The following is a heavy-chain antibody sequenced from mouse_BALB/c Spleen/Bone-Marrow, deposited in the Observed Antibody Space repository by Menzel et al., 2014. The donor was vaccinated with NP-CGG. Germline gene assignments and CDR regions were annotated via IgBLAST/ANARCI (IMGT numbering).Heavy chain of an antibody. CDR2: INPYNDGT. V-gene: IGHV1-14*01. CDR1: GYTFTSYV. J-gene: IGHJ4*01. CDR3: ARWGIIYYYGSSPYAMDY. Sequence: VQLQQSGPELVKPGASVKMSCKASGYTFTSYVMHWVKQKPGQGLEWIGYINPYNDGTKYNEKFKGKATLTSDKSSSTAYMELSSLTCEDSAVYYCARWGIIYYYGSSPYAMDYWGQGTSGTVSS. D-gene: IGHD1-1*01.